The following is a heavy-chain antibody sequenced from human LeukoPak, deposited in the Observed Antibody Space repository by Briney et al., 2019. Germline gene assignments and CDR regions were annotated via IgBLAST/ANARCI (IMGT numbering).Heavy chain of an antibody. D-gene: IGHD3-22*01. J-gene: IGHJ5*02. CDR2: TRQDGSDK. CDR3: PTVRGYYLNYFDP. CDR1: GFIFSNYW. Sequence: PGGSLRLSCAASGFIFSNYWMTWVRQAPGKGLEWVAITRQDGSDKYYVDSVKGRFTISRDNAKNSLYLQMNSLRAEDTAVYYCPTVRGYYLNYFDPWGQGTLVTVSS. V-gene: IGHV3-7*01.